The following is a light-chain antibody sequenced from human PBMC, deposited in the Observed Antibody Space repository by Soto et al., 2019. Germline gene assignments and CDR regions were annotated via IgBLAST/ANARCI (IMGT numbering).Light chain of an antibody. J-gene: IGKJ4*01. V-gene: IGKV3-11*01. CDR1: QSVGSY. Sequence: EIVLTQSPATLSLSPGERATLSCRASQSVGSYLAWYQQKPGQAPRLLIYDASNRATGIPARFSGSGSGKDFTLTVSGLEPEDFAVYYCQQRTNWPPLTFDGGTKVEMK. CDR3: QQRTNWPPLT. CDR2: DAS.